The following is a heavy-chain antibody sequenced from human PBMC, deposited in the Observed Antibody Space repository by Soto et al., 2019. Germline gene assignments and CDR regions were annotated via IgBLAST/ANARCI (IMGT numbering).Heavy chain of an antibody. CDR1: GYTFTSYD. J-gene: IGHJ6*03. CDR3: ARGLGGLIIYYYYYYMDV. CDR2: MNPNSGNT. V-gene: IGHV1-8*01. Sequence: ASVKVSCKASGYTFTSYDINWVRQATGQGLEWMGWMNPNSGNTGYAQKFQGRVTMTRNTSISTAYMELSSLRSEDTAVYYCARGLGGLIIYYYYYYMDVWGKGTTVTVSS. D-gene: IGHD2-8*01.